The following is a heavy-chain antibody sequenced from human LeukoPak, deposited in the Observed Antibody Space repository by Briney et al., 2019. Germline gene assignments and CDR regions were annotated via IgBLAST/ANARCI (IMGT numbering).Heavy chain of an antibody. CDR2: IRYDGSNK. CDR1: GFTFGSYG. V-gene: IGHV3-30*02. J-gene: IGHJ4*02. D-gene: IGHD1-26*01. Sequence: PGGSLRLSCAASGFTFGSYGMHWVRQAPGKGLEWVAFIRYDGSNKYYADSVKGRFTISRDNSKNTLYLQMNSLGVEGTAVYYCAKDQEVGATTIDYWGQGTLVTVSS. CDR3: AKDQEVGATTIDY.